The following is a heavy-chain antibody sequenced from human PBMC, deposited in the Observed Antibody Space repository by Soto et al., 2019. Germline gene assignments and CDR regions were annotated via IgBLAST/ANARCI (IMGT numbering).Heavy chain of an antibody. Sequence: GGSLRLSCAASGFTFSSYAMSWVRQAPGKGLEWVSAISGSGGSTYYADSVKGRFTISRDNSKNTLYLQMNSLRAEDTAVYYCAKDGQIYGDYGWREGIDAFDIWGQGTMVTVSS. J-gene: IGHJ3*02. CDR1: GFTFSSYA. CDR2: ISGSGGST. CDR3: AKDGQIYGDYGWREGIDAFDI. V-gene: IGHV3-23*01. D-gene: IGHD4-17*01.